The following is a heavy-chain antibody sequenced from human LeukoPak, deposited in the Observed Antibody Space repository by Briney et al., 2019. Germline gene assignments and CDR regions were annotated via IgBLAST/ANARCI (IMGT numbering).Heavy chain of an antibody. D-gene: IGHD2-2*03. V-gene: IGHV1-2*02. CDR3: AREVDIVVVPAAMASSSGTPL. CDR1: GYTFTGYY. CDR2: INPNSGCT. Sequence: ASVKVSCKASGYTFTGYYMHWVRQAPGQGLEWMGWINPNSGCTNYAQKFQGRVTMTRDTSISTAYMELSRLRSDDTAVYYCAREVDIVVVPAAMASSSGTPLWGQGTLVTVSS. J-gene: IGHJ4*02.